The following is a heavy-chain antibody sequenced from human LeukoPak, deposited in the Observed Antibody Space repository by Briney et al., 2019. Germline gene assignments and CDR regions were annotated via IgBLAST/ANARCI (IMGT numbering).Heavy chain of an antibody. CDR2: ITSTGSNT. J-gene: IGHJ4*02. CDR3: ARDIQGSFNY. V-gene: IGHV3-23*01. CDR1: GFTFSDFA. Sequence: GGSLRLSCAASGFTFSDFAMSWVRQAPGKGLQWVPSITSTGSNTYYTDSVKGRFTISRDNSKNTLYLQVNRLRAEDTAVFYCARDIQGSFNYWGQGTLVTVSS.